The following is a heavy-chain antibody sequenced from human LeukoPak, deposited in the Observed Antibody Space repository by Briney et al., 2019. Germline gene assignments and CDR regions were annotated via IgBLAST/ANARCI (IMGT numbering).Heavy chain of an antibody. Sequence: SETLSLTCTVSGDSISTYYWSWIRQPPGKGLEWIGYIYYSMSSDYNPSLKRRVTMSVDVSTNQISLKLSSVTAADTAAYYCARGSGGDGSGSPWGQGTLVTVSS. V-gene: IGHV4-59*01. D-gene: IGHD3-10*01. CDR1: GDSISTYY. CDR2: IYYSMSS. J-gene: IGHJ5*02. CDR3: ARGSGGDGSGSP.